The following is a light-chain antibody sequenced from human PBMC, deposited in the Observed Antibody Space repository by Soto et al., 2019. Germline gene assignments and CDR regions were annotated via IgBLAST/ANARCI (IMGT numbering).Light chain of an antibody. CDR3: ATWDDSLSGLV. J-gene: IGLJ2*01. V-gene: IGLV1-47*01. Sequence: QSVLTQPPSASGTPGQRVTISCFGNKSNIGDNYVYWHQQVPGTAPKVLIYRNNQRPSGVPDRFSGSKSGTSGSLAISGLRSEDEADYYCATWDDSLSGLVFGGGTKVTVL. CDR1: KSNIGDNY. CDR2: RNN.